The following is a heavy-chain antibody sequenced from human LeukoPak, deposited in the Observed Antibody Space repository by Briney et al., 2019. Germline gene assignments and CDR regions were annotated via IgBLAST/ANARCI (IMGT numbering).Heavy chain of an antibody. CDR3: ARVSSGYTNWFDP. CDR1: GGSISSYY. D-gene: IGHD3-22*01. V-gene: IGHV4-59*01. CDR2: IYYSGST. J-gene: IGHJ5*02. Sequence: SETLSLTCTVSGGSISSYYWSWIRQPPGKGLEWVGYIYYSGSTNYNPSLKSRATISVDTSKNQFSLKLSSVTAADTAVYYCARVSSGYTNWFDPWGQGTLVTVSS.